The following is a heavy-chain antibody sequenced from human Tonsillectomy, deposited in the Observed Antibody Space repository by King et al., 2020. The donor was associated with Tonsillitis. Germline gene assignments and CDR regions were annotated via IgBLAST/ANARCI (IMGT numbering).Heavy chain of an antibody. Sequence: VQLVESGGGVVQPGRSLRLSCAASGFTFSNSGMHWVRQAPGKGLEWVAVISYDGSNKYYADSVKGRFNISRDNSKNTLYLQMNSLRAEDTAVYYCARPEVTPPNYYYYGMDVWGQGTTVTVSS. V-gene: IGHV3-33*05. CDR2: ISYDGSNK. D-gene: IGHD4-23*01. CDR3: ARPEVTPPNYYYYGMDV. CDR1: GFTFSNSG. J-gene: IGHJ6*02.